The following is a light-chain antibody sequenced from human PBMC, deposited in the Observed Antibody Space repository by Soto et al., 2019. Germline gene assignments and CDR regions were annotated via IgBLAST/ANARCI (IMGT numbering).Light chain of an antibody. V-gene: IGKV3-20*01. CDR1: QTVSNNY. CDR3: LQDGRSFPYT. J-gene: IGKJ2*01. CDR2: GSS. Sequence: EVVLTQSPGTLSLSPGERATLSCRASQTVSNNYFAWYQQKPGQAPRLLIFGSSDRATGIPDRFSGSGSGPDFTLTISRLEPEDFAVYYCLQDGRSFPYTFGQGTKLEIK.